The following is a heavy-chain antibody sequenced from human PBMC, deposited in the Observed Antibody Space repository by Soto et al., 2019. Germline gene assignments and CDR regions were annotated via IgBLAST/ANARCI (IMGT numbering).Heavy chain of an antibody. D-gene: IGHD5-12*01. CDR2: ISTYNGDT. Sequence: QVQLVQSGAEVKKPGASVKVSCKASGYTFTRSGISWVRQSPGQGREWMGWISTYNGDTNYAQTFQGRVTMTTDTSTRTVYMALRSLRSDDTAVYYCAREGVAPSYYYGMDVWGQGTPVTVSS. J-gene: IGHJ6*02. V-gene: IGHV1-18*01. CDR1: GYTFTRSG. CDR3: AREGVAPSYYYGMDV.